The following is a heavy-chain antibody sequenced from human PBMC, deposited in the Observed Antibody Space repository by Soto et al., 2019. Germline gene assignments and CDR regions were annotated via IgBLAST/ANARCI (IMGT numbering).Heavy chain of an antibody. Sequence: ASVRVSCKASGYTFTSYGISWVRQAPGQGLEWMGWISAYNGNTNYAQKLQGRVTMTTDTSTSTAYMELRSLRSDDTAVYYCARVIAAAVDFDYWGQGTLVTVSS. CDR1: GYTFTSYG. CDR3: ARVIAAAVDFDY. J-gene: IGHJ4*02. CDR2: ISAYNGNT. D-gene: IGHD6-13*01. V-gene: IGHV1-18*01.